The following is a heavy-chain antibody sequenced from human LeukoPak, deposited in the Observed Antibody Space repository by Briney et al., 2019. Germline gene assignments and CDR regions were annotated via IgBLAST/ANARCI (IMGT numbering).Heavy chain of an antibody. V-gene: IGHV7-4-1*02. CDR3: ARDGRLLWFGELSDGMDV. J-gene: IGHJ6*02. CDR1: GYTLTSYA. Sequence: ASVKVSCKASGYTLTSYAMNWVRQAPGQGLEWMGWINTNTGNPTYAQGFTGRFVFSLDTSVSTAYLQISSLKAEDTAVYYCARDGRLLWFGELSDGMDVWGQGTTVTVSS. CDR2: INTNTGNP. D-gene: IGHD3-10*01.